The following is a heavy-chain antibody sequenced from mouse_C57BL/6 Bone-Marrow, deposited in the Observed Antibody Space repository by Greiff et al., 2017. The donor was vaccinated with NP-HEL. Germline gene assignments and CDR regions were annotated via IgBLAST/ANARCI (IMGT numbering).Heavy chain of an antibody. J-gene: IGHJ1*03. V-gene: IGHV1-53*01. CDR2: INPSNGGT. Sequence: QVQLKQPGTELVKPGASVKLSCKASGYTFTSYWMHWVKQRPGQGLEWIGNINPSNGGTNYNEKFKSKATLTVDKSSSTAYMQLSSLTSEDSAVYYCARSGTMITTRSYWYFDVWGTGTTVTVSS. D-gene: IGHD2-4*01. CDR3: ARSGTMITTRSYWYFDV. CDR1: GYTFTSYW.